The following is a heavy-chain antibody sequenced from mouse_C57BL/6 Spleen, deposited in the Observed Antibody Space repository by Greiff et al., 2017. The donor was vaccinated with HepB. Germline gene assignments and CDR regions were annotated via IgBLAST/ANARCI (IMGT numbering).Heavy chain of an antibody. CDR3: ARDPARAMDY. CDR2: ISDGGSYT. J-gene: IGHJ4*01. V-gene: IGHV5-4*01. Sequence: EVMLVESGGGLVKPGGSLKLSCAASGFTFSSYAMSWVRQTPEKRLERVATISDGGSYTYYPDNVKGRFTISRDNAKNNLYLQMSHLKSEDTAMYYCARDPARAMDYWGQGTSVTVSS. CDR1: GFTFSSYA. D-gene: IGHD3-3*01.